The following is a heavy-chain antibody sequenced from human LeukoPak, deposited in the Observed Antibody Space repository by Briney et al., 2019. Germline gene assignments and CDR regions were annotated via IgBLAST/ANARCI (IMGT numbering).Heavy chain of an antibody. D-gene: IGHD3-10*01. J-gene: IGHJ3*02. CDR3: ARGGTVVRGADDAFDI. Sequence: ASVKVSCKTSGYTFTGYYMHWVRQAPGQGLEWMGWINPNSGGKNYAQNFQGRGTMTREASISTVYMELSRLRSDDTAVYSCARGGTVVRGADDAFDIWGQGTMVTVS. V-gene: IGHV1-2*02. CDR1: GYTFTGYY. CDR2: INPNSGGK.